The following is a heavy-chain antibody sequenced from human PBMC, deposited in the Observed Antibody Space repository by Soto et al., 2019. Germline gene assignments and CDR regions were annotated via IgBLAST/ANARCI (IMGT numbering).Heavy chain of an antibody. J-gene: IGHJ4*02. Sequence: PSETLSLTCAVSGASITYYYWNWIRQPPGRGLEWIVSFSSTGSTVYNPSLRSRVTISLDTSKNQFSLTLNSVTAADTAVYYCARGGGSPYNNHEFDFWGQGTLVTVSS. D-gene: IGHD1-20*01. CDR1: GASITYYY. V-gene: IGHV4-59*01. CDR2: FSSTGST. CDR3: ARGGGSPYNNHEFDF.